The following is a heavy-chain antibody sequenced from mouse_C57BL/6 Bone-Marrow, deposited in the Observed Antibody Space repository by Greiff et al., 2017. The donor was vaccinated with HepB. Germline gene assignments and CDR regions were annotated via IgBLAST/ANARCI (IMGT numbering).Heavy chain of an antibody. J-gene: IGHJ4*01. CDR3: ARRLYDYGGGVDY. CDR1: GFTFSSYG. D-gene: IGHD1-1*01. V-gene: IGHV5-6*02. Sequence: EVKLMESGGDLVKPGGSLKLSCAASGFTFSSYGMSWVRQTPDKSLAWVATISSGGSYTYYPDSVKGRFTISRDNAKNTVYLQMSSLTSEDTAMYYCARRLYDYGGGVDYWGQGTSVTVSS. CDR2: ISSGGSYT.